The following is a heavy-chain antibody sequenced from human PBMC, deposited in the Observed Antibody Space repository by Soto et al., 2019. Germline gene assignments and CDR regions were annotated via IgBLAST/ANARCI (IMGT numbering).Heavy chain of an antibody. Sequence: PGGSLRLSCAASGFTFSNWLMNWVRQAPGKGLVWVSRISSSSSTIYYADSVKGRFTISRDNAKNSLYLQMNSLRAGDTAVYYCASTVYVIDAFDIWGQGTMVTVSS. CDR3: ASTVYVIDAFDI. V-gene: IGHV3-48*01. CDR2: ISSSSSTI. CDR1: GFTFSNWL. J-gene: IGHJ3*02. D-gene: IGHD1-20*01.